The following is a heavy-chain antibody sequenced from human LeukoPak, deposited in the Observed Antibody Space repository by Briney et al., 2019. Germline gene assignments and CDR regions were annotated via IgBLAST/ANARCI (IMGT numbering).Heavy chain of an antibody. V-gene: IGHV1-69*04. D-gene: IGHD4-17*01. Sequence: SVKVSCKASGGTFSSYAISWVRQAPGQGLEWMGRIIPILGIANYAQKFQGRVTITADKSTSTAYMELSSLRSEDTAVYYCARGDYGDYDDAFDIWGQGTMVTVSP. J-gene: IGHJ3*02. CDR2: IIPILGIA. CDR1: GGTFSSYA. CDR3: ARGDYGDYDDAFDI.